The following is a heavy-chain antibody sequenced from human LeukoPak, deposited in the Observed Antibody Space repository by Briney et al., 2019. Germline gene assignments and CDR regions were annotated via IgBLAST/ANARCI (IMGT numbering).Heavy chain of an antibody. CDR2: INHSGST. CDR3: ARGRYYGSGSYYNVLDLDY. V-gene: IGHV4-34*01. J-gene: IGHJ4*02. Sequence: SETLSLTCAVYGGSFSGYYWSWIRQPPGKGLEWIGEINHSGSTNYNPSLKSRVTISVDTSKNQFSLKLSSVTAADTAVYYCARGRYYGSGSYYNVLDLDYWGQGTLVIVSS. D-gene: IGHD3-10*01. CDR1: GGSFSGYY.